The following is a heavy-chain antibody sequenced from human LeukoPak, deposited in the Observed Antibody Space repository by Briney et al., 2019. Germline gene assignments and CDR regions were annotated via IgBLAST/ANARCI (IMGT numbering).Heavy chain of an antibody. Sequence: GGSLRLSCAASGFTVSRNYMSWVRQAPGKGLEWVSVSYSGGDTYYPDSVKGRFTVSRDNPKNTVYLQMNSLRAEDTAVYFCARSPVLDRNGWSFADWGQGTLVTVSS. J-gene: IGHJ4*02. CDR3: ARSPVLDRNGWSFAD. CDR1: GFTVSRNY. V-gene: IGHV3-53*01. D-gene: IGHD6-19*01. CDR2: SYSGGDT.